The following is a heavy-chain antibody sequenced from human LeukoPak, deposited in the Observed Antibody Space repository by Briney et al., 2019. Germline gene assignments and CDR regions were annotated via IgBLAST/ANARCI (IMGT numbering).Heavy chain of an antibody. J-gene: IGHJ4*02. D-gene: IGHD3-3*01. CDR1: GFTFSNAW. CDR2: IKQDGSEK. V-gene: IGHV3-7*01. CDR3: ASGSRIYDFWSGYYPTPLGY. Sequence: PGGSLRLSCAASGFTFSNAWMSWVRQAPGKGLEWVANIKQDGSEKYYVDSVKGRFTISRDNAKNSLYLQMNSLRAEDTAVYYCASGSRIYDFWSGYYPTPLGYWGQGTLVTVSS.